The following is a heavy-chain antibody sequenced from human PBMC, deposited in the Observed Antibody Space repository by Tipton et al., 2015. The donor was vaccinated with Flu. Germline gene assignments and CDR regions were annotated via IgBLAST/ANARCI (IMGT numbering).Heavy chain of an antibody. V-gene: IGHV1-18*01. CDR2: INGYNGNT. D-gene: IGHD6-13*01. CDR1: GYILRNYG. Sequence: QLVQSGAEVKKPGASVKVSCKASGYILRNYGISWVRQAPGQGLEWMGWINGYNGNTNYAQRVQGRVTLTTDTSTNTAFMELRSLRSDDTAVYYCARGLPAAIGREDYYGMDVWGQGTTVTVS. CDR3: ARGLPAAIGREDYYGMDV. J-gene: IGHJ6*02.